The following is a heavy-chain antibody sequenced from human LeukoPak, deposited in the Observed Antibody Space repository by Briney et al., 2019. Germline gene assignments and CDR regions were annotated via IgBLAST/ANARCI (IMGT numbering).Heavy chain of an antibody. CDR1: GFTFSSYA. Sequence: GGSLRLSCAASGFTFSSYATHWVRQAPGKGLEWVAVISYDGSNKYYADSVKGRFTISRDNSKNTLYLQMNSLRAEDTAVYYCAREEKEATVTTQRVYYYYGMDVWGQGTTVTVSS. CDR2: ISYDGSNK. J-gene: IGHJ6*02. D-gene: IGHD4-17*01. V-gene: IGHV3-30-3*01. CDR3: AREEKEATVTTQRVYYYYGMDV.